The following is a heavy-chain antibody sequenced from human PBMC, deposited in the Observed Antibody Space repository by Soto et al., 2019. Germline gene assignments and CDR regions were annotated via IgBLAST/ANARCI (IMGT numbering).Heavy chain of an antibody. CDR3: AHRLPGPSGYDV. D-gene: IGHD6-13*01. CDR1: GFSLTSGLVG. CDR2: IYWNDEQ. Sequence: GPTLVNPTQTLTLTRTFSGFSLTSGLVGVGWIRQPPGEALEWLALIYWNDEQYYNPSLRNRLTITRDTSKNQVVLTMTNMDPVDTATYYCAHRLPGPSGYDVWGQGTTVTVPS. J-gene: IGHJ6*02. V-gene: IGHV2-5*01.